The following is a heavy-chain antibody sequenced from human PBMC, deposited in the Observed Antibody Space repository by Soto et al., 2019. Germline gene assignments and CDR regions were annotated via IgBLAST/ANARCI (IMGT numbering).Heavy chain of an antibody. Sequence: QLQLQESGPGLVRPSETLSLTCTVSGDSISSNNYYWGWIRQPPGKGLEWIGSIYYIGRTFYNPSLKSRVTMSVDTSKKQFSLRLTSVTATDTGVYYCARHPDVSFLDVWGQGTTVTVSS. CDR2: IYYIGRT. CDR1: GDSISSNNYY. V-gene: IGHV4-39*01. J-gene: IGHJ6*02. CDR3: ARHPDVSFLDV. D-gene: IGHD3-10*02.